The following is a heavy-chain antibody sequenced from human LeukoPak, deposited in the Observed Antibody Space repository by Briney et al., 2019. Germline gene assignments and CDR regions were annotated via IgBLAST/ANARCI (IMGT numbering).Heavy chain of an antibody. CDR2: IISNFDGGTT. J-gene: IGHJ4*02. CDR1: GFTFSDAW. CDR3: VGHWDPIESTIDPGDY. Sequence: GGSLRLSCAASGFTFSDAWMSWVRQAPGKGLEWVGRIISNFDGGTTDFAAPVSGRSAISRDDEKTTLFLQMDSLKTEDTAVYYCVGHWDPIESTIDPGDYWGQGTLVTVSS. V-gene: IGHV3-15*01. D-gene: IGHD5/OR15-5a*01.